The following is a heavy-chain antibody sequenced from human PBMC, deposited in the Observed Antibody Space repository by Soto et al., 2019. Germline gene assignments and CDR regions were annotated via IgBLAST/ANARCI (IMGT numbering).Heavy chain of an antibody. J-gene: IGHJ4*02. CDR1: GGSISRRHNF. D-gene: IGHD4-17*01. V-gene: IGHV4-39*01. CDR2: IFYSGTT. Sequence: QMQLQESGPGLVKPSETLSLTCTVTGGSISRRHNFWDWIRQPPGKGLELIGSIFYSGTTYNNPSLNSRVTLSVDTSKNKFFLKLDSVTAADTAVYYCARYYGDYKNYFDYWGQGTLVTVSS. CDR3: ARYYGDYKNYFDY.